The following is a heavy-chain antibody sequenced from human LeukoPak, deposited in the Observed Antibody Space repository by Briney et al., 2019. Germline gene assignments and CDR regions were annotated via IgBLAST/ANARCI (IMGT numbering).Heavy chain of an antibody. V-gene: IGHV4-59*01. D-gene: IGHD1-26*01. CDR2: IYYSGST. CDR1: GGSISSYY. J-gene: IGHJ6*02. CDR3: ARSVGAPRDFGMDV. Sequence: SETLSLTCTVSGGSISSYYWSWIRQPPGKGLEWIGYIYYSGSTNYNPSLESRVTISIDTSKNQFSLKLTSVTAADTAVYYCARSVGAPRDFGMDVWGQGTTVTVSS.